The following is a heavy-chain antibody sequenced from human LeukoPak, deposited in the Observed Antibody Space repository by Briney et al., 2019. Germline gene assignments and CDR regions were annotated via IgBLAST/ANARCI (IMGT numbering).Heavy chain of an antibody. CDR1: GFTLEDFA. CDR3: ARDTSGSGNWYDYVWGSYRHDY. V-gene: IGHV3-9*01. J-gene: IGHJ4*02. Sequence: GGSLRLSCSVSGFTLEDFAMHWVRQAPGKGLEWVAQISWDSVTIRYADSVKGRFTISRDNAKNSLFLQVNSLRHEDTALYYCARDTSGSGNWYDYVWGSYRHDYWGQGTLVTVSS. CDR2: ISWDSVTI. D-gene: IGHD3-16*02.